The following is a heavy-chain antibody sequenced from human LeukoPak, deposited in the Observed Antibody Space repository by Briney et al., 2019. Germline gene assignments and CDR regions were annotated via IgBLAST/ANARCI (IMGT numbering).Heavy chain of an antibody. CDR1: GYTLTELS. J-gene: IGHJ5*02. CDR3: ATDQLGSSGWRNWFDP. D-gene: IGHD6-19*01. V-gene: IGHV1-24*01. CDR2: FDPEDGET. Sequence: ASVKVSCKVSGYTLTELSMHWVRQAPGKGLEWMGGFDPEDGETIYAQKLQGRVTMTEDTSTDTAYMELSSLRSEDTAVYYCATDQLGSSGWRNWFDPWGQGTLVTVSS.